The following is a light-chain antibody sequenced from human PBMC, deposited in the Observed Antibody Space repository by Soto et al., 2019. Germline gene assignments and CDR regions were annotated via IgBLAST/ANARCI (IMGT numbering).Light chain of an antibody. J-gene: IGLJ3*02. CDR1: SSIIENNY. V-gene: IGLV1-51*01. CDR2: DDN. Sequence: QSVLTQPPSVSAAPGQKVTISCSGSSSIIENNYISWYQQLPGTAPKLLIYDDNVRPSGIPDRFSGSKSGTSATLGITGLQTGDEADYYCGTWEGRLSAWVFGGGTKLTVL. CDR3: GTWEGRLSAWV.